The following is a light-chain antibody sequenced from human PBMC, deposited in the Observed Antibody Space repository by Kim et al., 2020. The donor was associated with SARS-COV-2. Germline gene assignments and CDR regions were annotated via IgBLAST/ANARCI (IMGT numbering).Light chain of an antibody. CDR3: QQYGSSPPYT. J-gene: IGKJ2*01. V-gene: IGKV3D-20*01. Sequence: FPGETPPLSCGASQSVSRSYLAWYQQKPGLAPRLLIYDASSRATGIPDRFSGSGSGTDFTLTISRLEPEDFAVYYCQQYGSSPPYTFGQGTKLEI. CDR1: QSVSRSY. CDR2: DAS.